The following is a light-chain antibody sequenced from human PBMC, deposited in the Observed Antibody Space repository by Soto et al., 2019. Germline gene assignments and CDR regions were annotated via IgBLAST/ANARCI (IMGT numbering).Light chain of an antibody. J-gene: IGKJ4*01. CDR1: QSVLFSSNSKAF. V-gene: IGKV4-1*01. CDR2: WAS. Sequence: DIVLTQSPDSLAVSLGERATINCKSSQSVLFSSNSKAFIAWYQQKPGQSPRLLMYWASTRESGVPDRFSGSGSGTDFTLTSSSLQAEDVAVYYGHQYYSPPLTFGGGTKVEIK. CDR3: HQYYSPPLT.